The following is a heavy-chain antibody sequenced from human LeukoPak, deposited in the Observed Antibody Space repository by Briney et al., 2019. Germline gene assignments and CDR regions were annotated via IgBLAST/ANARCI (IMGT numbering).Heavy chain of an antibody. CDR1: GFTFSKYW. D-gene: IGHD6-19*01. CDR2: INTGGTVT. CDR3: ATKQWLAPPPDS. V-gene: IGHV3-74*01. J-gene: IGHJ4*02. Sequence: GGSLRLSCAASGFTFSKYWMLWVRQAPGKGLESVSRINTGGTVTTYADSVKGRFTVSRDNADNTMFLQMNSVRNEDTAVYYCATKQWLAPPPDSWGQGTPVTVSS.